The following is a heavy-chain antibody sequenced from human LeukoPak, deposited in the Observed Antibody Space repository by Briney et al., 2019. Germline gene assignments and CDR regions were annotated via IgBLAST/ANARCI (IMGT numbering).Heavy chain of an antibody. V-gene: IGHV5-51*01. J-gene: IGHJ4*02. CDR1: GYSFTDYW. CDR2: IYPRDSEI. Sequence: GESLKISCKGSGYSFTDYWIAWVRQMPGQGLEWMGLIYPRDSEIRNSPSFQGQVTISADKSISTAYLQWSSLKASDTAMYYCARGNYGSGSYYNVAFDFWGQGTLVTVSS. CDR3: ARGNYGSGSYYNVAFDF. D-gene: IGHD3-10*01.